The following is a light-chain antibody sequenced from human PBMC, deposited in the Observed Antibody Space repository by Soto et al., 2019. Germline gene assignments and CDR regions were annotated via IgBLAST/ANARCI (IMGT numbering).Light chain of an antibody. J-gene: IGLJ1*01. CDR1: TSSIGRNY. Sequence: QSVLTQPPSASGTPGQRVTISCSGGTSSIGRNYVYWYQQLPGTAPKLVIYRNNQRPSGVPDRFSGSKSGTSASLAIRGLRSEDEADYYCCSHTTNYTYVFGTGTKVTVL. CDR2: RNN. V-gene: IGLV1-47*01. CDR3: CSHTTNYTYV.